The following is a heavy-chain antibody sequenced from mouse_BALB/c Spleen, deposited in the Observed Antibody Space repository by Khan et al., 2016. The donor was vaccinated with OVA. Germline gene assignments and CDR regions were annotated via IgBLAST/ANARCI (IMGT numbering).Heavy chain of an antibody. D-gene: IGHD2-2*01. Sequence: EVQLQESGPGLVKPSQSLSLTCSVTGYSITSGDYWNWIRQFPGNKLEWMGYISYDGSNKYNPSLKNRISITSDTSKNQFFLKLNSVTNEDTATYYCARALYGYDVYFDVWGAGTTVTVSS. CDR3: ARALYGYDVYFDV. V-gene: IGHV3-6*02. CDR2: ISYDGSN. J-gene: IGHJ1*01. CDR1: GYSITSGDY.